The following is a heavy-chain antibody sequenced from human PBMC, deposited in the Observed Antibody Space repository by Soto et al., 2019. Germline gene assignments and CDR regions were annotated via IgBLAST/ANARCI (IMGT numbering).Heavy chain of an antibody. CDR2: IIPIFGTA. V-gene: IGHV1-69*12. J-gene: IGHJ6*02. CDR3: ARHVPAAGYYYGMDV. CDR1: GGTFSSYA. D-gene: IGHD2-2*01. Sequence: QVQLVQSGAEVKKPGSSVKVSCKASGGTFSSYAISWVRQAPGQGLEWMGGIIPIFGTANYAQKFQGRVTITADESTSAGYRELSSLRSEDTDVYYCARHVPAAGYYYGMDVWGQGTTVTVSS.